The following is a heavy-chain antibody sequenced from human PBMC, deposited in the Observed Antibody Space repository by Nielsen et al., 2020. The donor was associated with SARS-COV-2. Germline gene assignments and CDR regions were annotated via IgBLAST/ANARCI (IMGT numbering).Heavy chain of an antibody. CDR3: AREGSGGYSGYDYQYYLDY. CDR2: ISYEGSKQ. Sequence: GGSLRLSCAASGFTFSSYGMHWVRQAPGKGLEWVAYISYEGSKQYYADSVKGRFTISRDNSKNTLYLQMNSLTGDDTAVYYCAREGSGGYSGYDYQYYLDYWGQGVLVTVSS. D-gene: IGHD5-12*01. V-gene: IGHV3-30*03. CDR1: GFTFSSYG. J-gene: IGHJ4*02.